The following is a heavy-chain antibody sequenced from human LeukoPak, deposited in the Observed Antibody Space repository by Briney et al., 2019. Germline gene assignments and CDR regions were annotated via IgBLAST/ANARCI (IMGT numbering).Heavy chain of an antibody. Sequence: WASVKVSCKASGGTFSSYAISWVRQAPGQGREWMGGIIPIFGTANYAQKFQGRVTITTDESTSTAYMELSSLRSEDTAVYYCARAAAAAGTGLLWFDPWGQGTLVTVSS. D-gene: IGHD6-13*01. CDR2: IIPIFGTA. J-gene: IGHJ5*02. V-gene: IGHV1-69*05. CDR1: GGTFSSYA. CDR3: ARAAAAAGTGLLWFDP.